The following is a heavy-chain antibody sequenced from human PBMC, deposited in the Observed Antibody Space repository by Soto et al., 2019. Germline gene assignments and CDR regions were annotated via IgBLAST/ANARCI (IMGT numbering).Heavy chain of an antibody. J-gene: IGHJ4*02. CDR3: ARGLSVTLFEN. CDR1: GGSISTGGYY. V-gene: IGHV4-31*03. CDR2: IYYSGST. Sequence: QVRLQESGPGLVKPSQTLSLTCTVSGGSISTGGYYWTWIRQHPGKGLEWIGYIYYSGSTYYNPSLKSRVTISVDTSKNQFSLKLSSVTAADTAVYYCARGLSVTLFENWGQGTLVTVSS. D-gene: IGHD4-17*01.